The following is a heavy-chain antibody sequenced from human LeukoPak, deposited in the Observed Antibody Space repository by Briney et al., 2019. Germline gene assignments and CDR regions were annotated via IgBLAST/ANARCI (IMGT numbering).Heavy chain of an antibody. CDR3: ARDGTLGDYFDY. V-gene: IGHV3-74*01. CDR2: INTDGSSI. D-gene: IGHD1-1*01. J-gene: IGHJ4*02. CDR1: GFTFSNYW. Sequence: GGSLRLSCAASGFTFSNYWMHWVRQAPGKGLVWVSRINTDGSSISYADSVKGRFTISRDNAKNTLYLQMNSLRAEDTAVYYCARDGTLGDYFDYWGQGTLVTVSS.